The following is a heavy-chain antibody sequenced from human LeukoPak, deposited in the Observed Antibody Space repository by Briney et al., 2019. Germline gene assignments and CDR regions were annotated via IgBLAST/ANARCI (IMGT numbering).Heavy chain of an antibody. CDR2: IASDGDT. D-gene: IGHD5-24*01. V-gene: IGHV3-23*01. Sequence: GGSLRLSCAASGFTLRHFAMNWVRQAPGKGLEWVSSIASDGDTFYADAVKGRFTISRDISENTLHLQMNSLRADDTALYFCANEAHRHLDLHNWGQGTLVTVSS. CDR1: GFTLRHFA. J-gene: IGHJ4*02. CDR3: ANEAHRHLDLHN.